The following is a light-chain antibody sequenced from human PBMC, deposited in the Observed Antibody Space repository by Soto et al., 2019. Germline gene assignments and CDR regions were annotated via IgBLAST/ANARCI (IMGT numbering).Light chain of an antibody. Sequence: DIQMTQSPSSLSASVGDRVTITCRTSQTVNNYLNWYQHIPGKAPKLLIYGASSLQGGVPSGFSGTASGTDFTLTISSLQPEDFATYYCLQDYNYPLTFGGGTKVDIK. J-gene: IGKJ4*01. CDR2: GAS. V-gene: IGKV1-39*01. CDR3: LQDYNYPLT. CDR1: QTVNNY.